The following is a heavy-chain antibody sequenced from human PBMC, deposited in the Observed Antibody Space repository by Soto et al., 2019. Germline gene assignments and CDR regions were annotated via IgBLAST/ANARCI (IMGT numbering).Heavy chain of an antibody. CDR3: ARDLYNEAPSAGMDV. J-gene: IGHJ6*02. Sequence: SVKVSCKASGGTFSSYAISWVRQAPGQGLEWMGGIIPIFGTANYAQKFQGRVTITADESTSTAYMELSSLRSEDTAVYYCARDLYNEAPSAGMDVWGQGTTVTVSS. V-gene: IGHV1-69*13. D-gene: IGHD1-20*01. CDR1: GGTFSSYA. CDR2: IIPIFGTA.